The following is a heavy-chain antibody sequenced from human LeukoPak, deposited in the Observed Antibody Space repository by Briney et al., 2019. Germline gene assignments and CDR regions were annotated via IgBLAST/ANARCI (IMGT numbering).Heavy chain of an antibody. CDR2: IYYSGGT. D-gene: IGHD1-20*01. CDR1: GGSISGYY. Sequence: RASETPSLTCTVSGGSISGYYWSWIRQPPGEGLEWIGYIYYSGGTNYNPSLKSRVTISVDTSKNQFSLKLTSVTAADTAHYYCARAHNWNDGWDFWGQGTLIAVSS. CDR3: ARAHNWNDGWDF. J-gene: IGHJ4*02. V-gene: IGHV4-59*01.